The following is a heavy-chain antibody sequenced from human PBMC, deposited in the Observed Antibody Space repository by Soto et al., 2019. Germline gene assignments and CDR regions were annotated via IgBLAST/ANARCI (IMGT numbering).Heavy chain of an antibody. D-gene: IGHD3-10*01. CDR2: VYYSGSA. J-gene: IGHJ4*02. CDR1: GGSMIGYY. V-gene: IGHV4-59*01. Sequence: PSETLSLTCSVSGGSMIGYYWTWIRQAPGKGLEWIGYVYYSGSANYNPSLESRVTISVDTSKNQFSLNLRSVTAADTAVYFCARVYGSPAYYFDYWGRGTLVTVSS. CDR3: ARVYGSPAYYFDY.